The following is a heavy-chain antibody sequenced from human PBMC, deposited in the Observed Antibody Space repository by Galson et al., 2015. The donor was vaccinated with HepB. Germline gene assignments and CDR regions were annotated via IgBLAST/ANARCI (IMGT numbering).Heavy chain of an antibody. V-gene: IGHV3-30*18. D-gene: IGHD1-26*01. CDR3: AKEGWELLNYYYYMDV. J-gene: IGHJ6*03. Sequence: SLRLSCAASGFTFSSYGMHWVRQAPGKGLEWVAVIPYDGSNKYYADSVKGRFTISRDNSKNTLYLQMNSLRAEDTAVYYCAKEGWELLNYYYYMDVWGKGTTVTVSS. CDR1: GFTFSSYG. CDR2: IPYDGSNK.